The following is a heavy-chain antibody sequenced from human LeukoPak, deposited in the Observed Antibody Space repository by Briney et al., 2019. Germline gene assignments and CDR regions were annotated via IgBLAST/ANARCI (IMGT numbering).Heavy chain of an antibody. D-gene: IGHD6-13*01. CDR1: GGSISSYY. J-gene: IGHJ4*02. CDR2: IYHSGST. Sequence: PSETLSLTCTVSGGSISSYYWGWIRQPPGKGLEWIGGIYHSGSTYYNPSLKSRVTISVDTSKNQFSLKLTSVTAADTAVCYCARSTGYSSTTPFDYWGQGTLVTVSS. V-gene: IGHV4-38-2*02. CDR3: ARSTGYSSTTPFDY.